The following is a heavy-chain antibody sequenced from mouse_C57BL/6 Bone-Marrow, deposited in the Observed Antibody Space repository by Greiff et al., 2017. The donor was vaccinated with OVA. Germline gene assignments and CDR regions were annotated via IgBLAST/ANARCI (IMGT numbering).Heavy chain of an antibody. Sequence: EVKLQQSGPELVKPGASVKISCKASGYTFTDYYMNWVKQSHGKSLEWIGDINPNNGGTSYNQKFKGKATLTVDKSSSTAYMELRSLTSEDSAVYYCAQWVITTVVYWYFDVWGTGTTVTVSS. CDR2: INPNNGGT. CDR3: AQWVITTVVYWYFDV. D-gene: IGHD1-1*01. V-gene: IGHV1-26*01. J-gene: IGHJ1*03. CDR1: GYTFTDYY.